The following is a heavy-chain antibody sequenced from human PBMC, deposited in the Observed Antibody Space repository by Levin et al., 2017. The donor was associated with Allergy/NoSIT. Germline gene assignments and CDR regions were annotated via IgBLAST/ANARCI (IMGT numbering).Heavy chain of an antibody. Sequence: WASVKVSCKASGGTFTTYAISWVRQAPGQGLEWMGRIIPVFVTANYAQKFQGRVTITADEPTTKAYMELSSLRSEDTAGDYCGGVEPRETLEYSGFALGYFDYWGQGTLVTVSS. CDR2: IIPVFVTA. CDR3: GGVEPRETLEYSGFALGYFDY. D-gene: IGHD5-12*01. J-gene: IGHJ4*02. V-gene: IGHV1-69*13. CDR1: GGTFTTYA.